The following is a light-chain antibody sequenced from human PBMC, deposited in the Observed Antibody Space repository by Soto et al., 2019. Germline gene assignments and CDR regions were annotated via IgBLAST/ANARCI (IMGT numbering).Light chain of an antibody. V-gene: IGKV3-20*01. Sequence: EIVLTQSPGTLSLSPGEGATVSCRVSQSINSKSLVWYQRKFGQAPRLLIYNTSTRATGIPDRFSGSASGTDFTLSISGLEPEDSAVYYCQHYGGSFIFGPGTKVDFK. CDR3: QHYGGSFI. CDR1: QSINSKS. CDR2: NTS. J-gene: IGKJ3*01.